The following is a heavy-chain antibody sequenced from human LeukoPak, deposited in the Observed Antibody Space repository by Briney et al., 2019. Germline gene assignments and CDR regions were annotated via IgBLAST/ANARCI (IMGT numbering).Heavy chain of an antibody. CDR2: ITGSGVNT. V-gene: IGHV3-23*01. D-gene: IGHD3-9*01. J-gene: IGHJ4*02. CDR3: AKWGDFDVLTGYYVPDF. Sequence: GASLRLSCAASGFTFSNYAMSWVRQAPGKGLEWVSAITGSGVNTYYADSVKGRFTISRDNSKNTLYLQMNSLRDEDTAVYYCAKWGDFDVLTGYYVPDFWGQGTLVTVSS. CDR1: GFTFSNYA.